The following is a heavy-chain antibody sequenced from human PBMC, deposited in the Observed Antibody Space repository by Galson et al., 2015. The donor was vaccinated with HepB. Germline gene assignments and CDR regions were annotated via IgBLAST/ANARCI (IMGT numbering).Heavy chain of an antibody. CDR3: ARDQGDSGTFHVGWFNP. V-gene: IGHV4-31*03. D-gene: IGHD1-26*01. Sequence: TLSLTCNVSGGSVNSGGHYWSWIRQHPGQGLEFIAYIHYTGITYSNPSLKSRVGISVDTSKNQFSLKLHSVTAADTAVYYCARDQGDSGTFHVGWFNPWGQGTLVAVS. CDR1: GGSVNSGGHY. CDR2: IHYTGIT. J-gene: IGHJ5*02.